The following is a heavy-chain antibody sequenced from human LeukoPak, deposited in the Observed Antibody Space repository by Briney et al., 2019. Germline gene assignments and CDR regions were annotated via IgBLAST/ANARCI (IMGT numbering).Heavy chain of an antibody. Sequence: PGGSLRLSCAVSGFTFSSYDMSWVRQAPGKGLEWVSSISSSSYIYYTDSVKGRFTLSRDNAKKSLYLQMNSLRAEDTAVYYCARAPAGYSSSSVLDYWGQGTLVTVSS. CDR1: GFTFSSYD. V-gene: IGHV3-21*01. CDR3: ARAPAGYSSSSVLDY. J-gene: IGHJ4*02. CDR2: ISSSSYI. D-gene: IGHD6-6*01.